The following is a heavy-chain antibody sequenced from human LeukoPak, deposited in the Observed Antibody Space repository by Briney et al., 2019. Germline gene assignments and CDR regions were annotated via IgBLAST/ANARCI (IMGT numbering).Heavy chain of an antibody. D-gene: IGHD6-19*01. Sequence: GRSLRLSCAASGFTFSNYAMHWVRQAPGTGLELVAVIWFDGTNKYYGDSVRGRFTISRDNSKNRLYLQMHSLRAEDPAVYYCAKARGSGWHDPWYLDYWGQGTLVTVSS. CDR1: GFTFSNYA. J-gene: IGHJ4*02. CDR3: AKARGSGWHDPWYLDY. CDR2: IWFDGTNK. V-gene: IGHV3-33*06.